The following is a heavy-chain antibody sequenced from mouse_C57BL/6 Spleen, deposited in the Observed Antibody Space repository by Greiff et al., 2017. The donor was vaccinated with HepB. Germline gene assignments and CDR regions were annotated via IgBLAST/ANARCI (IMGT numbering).Heavy chain of an antibody. V-gene: IGHV1-50*01. CDR3: APLRRGTFDY. D-gene: IGHD2-12*01. J-gene: IGHJ2*01. CDR1: GYTFTSYW. CDR2: IDPSDSYT. Sequence: QVQLQQPGAELVKPGASVKLSCKASGYTFTSYWMQWVKQRPGQGLEWIGEIDPSDSYTNYNQKFKGKATLTVDTSSSTAYMQLSSLTSEDSAVYYCAPLRRGTFDYWGQGTTLTVSS.